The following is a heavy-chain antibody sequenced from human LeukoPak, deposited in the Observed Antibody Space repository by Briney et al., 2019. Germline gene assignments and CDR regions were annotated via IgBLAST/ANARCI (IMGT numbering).Heavy chain of an antibody. Sequence: SETLSLTCTVSGYSISSGYYWGWIRQPPGKGLEWIGSIYYSGSTYYNPSLKSRVTISVDTSKNQFSLKLSSVTAADTAVYYCARGAAYYYYYMDVWGKGTTVTISS. CDR1: GYSISSGYY. D-gene: IGHD2-15*01. V-gene: IGHV4-38-2*02. CDR3: ARGAAYYYYYMDV. J-gene: IGHJ6*03. CDR2: IYYSGST.